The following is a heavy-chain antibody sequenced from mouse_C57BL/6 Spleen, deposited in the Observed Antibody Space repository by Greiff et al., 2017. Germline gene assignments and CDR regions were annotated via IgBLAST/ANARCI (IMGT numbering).Heavy chain of an antibody. CDR1: GFTFSSYG. CDR3: ARQDYYGSSPYAMDY. J-gene: IGHJ4*01. CDR2: ISSGGSYT. D-gene: IGHD1-1*01. Sequence: EVQGVESGGDLVKPGGSLKLSCAASGFTFSSYGLSWVRQTPDKRLAWVATISSGGSYTYYPDSVKGRFTISRDNAKNTLYLQMSSLKSEDTAMYYCARQDYYGSSPYAMDYWGQGTSVTVSS. V-gene: IGHV5-6*01.